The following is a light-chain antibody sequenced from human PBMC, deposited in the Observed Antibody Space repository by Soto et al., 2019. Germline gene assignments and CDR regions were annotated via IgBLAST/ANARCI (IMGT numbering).Light chain of an antibody. CDR2: ANS. CDR3: AAWDDSLNAFV. Sequence: QSVLTQPPSASGTPGQRVTISCSGSSSNIGSSTVNWYQQLPGTAPKLFMYANSQRPSGVPDRFSGSRSGTSASLAISGLQSEDEADYYCAAWDDSLNAFVFGTGTKLTVL. J-gene: IGLJ1*01. V-gene: IGLV1-44*01. CDR1: SSNIGSST.